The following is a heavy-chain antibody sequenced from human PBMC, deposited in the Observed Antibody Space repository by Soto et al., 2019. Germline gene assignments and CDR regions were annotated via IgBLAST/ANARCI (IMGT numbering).Heavy chain of an antibody. CDR1: GGSISRYY. D-gene: IGHD3-10*01. Sequence: PSETLSLTCTVSGGSISRYYWSWIRQPPGKGLEWIGYIYYSGSTNYNPSLKSRVTISVDTSKNQFSLKLSSVAAADTAVYYCARSGSRSMVRGVIFFDYWGQGTLVTSPQ. J-gene: IGHJ4*02. CDR3: ARSGSRSMVRGVIFFDY. CDR2: IYYSGST. V-gene: IGHV4-59*12.